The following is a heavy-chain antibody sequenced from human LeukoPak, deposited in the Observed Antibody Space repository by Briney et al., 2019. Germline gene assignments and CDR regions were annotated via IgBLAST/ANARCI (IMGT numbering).Heavy chain of an antibody. CDR1: GFTFSSYA. Sequence: GSLRLSCAASGFTFSSYAMSWVRQAPGKGLEWVSAISGSGGSTYYADSVKGRFTISRDNSKNTLYLQMNSLRAEDTAVYYCAKVPRHYYGSGSFDYWGQGTLVTVSS. J-gene: IGHJ4*02. V-gene: IGHV3-23*01. D-gene: IGHD3-10*01. CDR3: AKVPRHYYGSGSFDY. CDR2: ISGSGGST.